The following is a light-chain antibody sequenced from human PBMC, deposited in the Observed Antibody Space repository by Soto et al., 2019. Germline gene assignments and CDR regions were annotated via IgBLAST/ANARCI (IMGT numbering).Light chain of an antibody. V-gene: IGLV2-14*03. CDR1: RSDLGAYNF. J-gene: IGLJ2*01. CDR2: DVN. Sequence: QSALTQPASVSGSPGQSITISCTGTRSDLGAYNFVSWYQQHPGEVPKLILYDVNVRPSGVSNRFSGSKSGNTASLTISGHQAEDEADYYCTSWTTSTTMIFGGGTKLTVL. CDR3: TSWTTSTTMI.